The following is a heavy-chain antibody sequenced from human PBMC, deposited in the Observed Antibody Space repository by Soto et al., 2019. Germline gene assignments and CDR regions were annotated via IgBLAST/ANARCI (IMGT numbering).Heavy chain of an antibody. V-gene: IGHV3-30-3*01. CDR1: GFTFNAYA. Sequence: QVQLVESGGGVVQPGRSLRLSCAASGFTFNAYAMHWVRQTPGQGLEWVTAISNDGSNKYYADSVKGRFSISRDNSKNTLYLQMNSLRTEDTAVYYCARDLALFYGGNGPCHYWGQGSLVTVSS. CDR2: ISNDGSNK. J-gene: IGHJ4*02. D-gene: IGHD4-17*01. CDR3: ARDLALFYGGNGPCHY.